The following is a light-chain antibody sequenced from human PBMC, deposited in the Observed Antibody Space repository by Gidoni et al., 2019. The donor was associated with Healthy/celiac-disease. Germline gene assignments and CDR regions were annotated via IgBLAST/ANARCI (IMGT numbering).Light chain of an antibody. J-gene: IGKJ1*01. CDR2: KAS. Sequence: DIQMTQSPSTLSASVGDRVTITCRASQSISSWLAWYQQKPGKAPKLLIYKASSLESGVPSRFSGSGSGTEFTLTISSLQPDDFATYYCHSKTFGQGTKVEIK. CDR3: HSKT. V-gene: IGKV1-5*03. CDR1: QSISSW.